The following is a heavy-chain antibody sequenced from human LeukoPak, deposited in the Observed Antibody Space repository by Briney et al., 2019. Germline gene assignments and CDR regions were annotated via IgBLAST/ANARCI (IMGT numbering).Heavy chain of an antibody. Sequence: GGSLRLSCAASGFTFSSYSMNWVRQAPGKGLEWVSSISSGSSYIYYADSVKGRFTISRDNAKNSLYLQMNSLRAEDTAVYYCASMGIPGIDYWGQGTLVTVSS. D-gene: IGHD1-14*01. V-gene: IGHV3-21*01. CDR2: ISSGSSYI. CDR1: GFTFSSYS. J-gene: IGHJ4*02. CDR3: ASMGIPGIDY.